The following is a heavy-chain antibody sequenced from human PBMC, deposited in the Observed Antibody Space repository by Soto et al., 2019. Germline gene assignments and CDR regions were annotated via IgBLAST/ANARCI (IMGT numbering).Heavy chain of an antibody. CDR2: ISSSSSTI. V-gene: IGHV3-48*01. CDR3: ARDLYYDILTGYTYYGMDV. J-gene: IGHJ6*02. CDR1: GFTFSSYS. D-gene: IGHD3-9*01. Sequence: GGSLRLSCAASGFTFSSYSMNWVRQAPGKGLEWVSYISSSSSTIYYADSVKGRFTISRDNAKNSLYLQMNSLRAEGTAVYYCARDLYYDILTGYTYYGMDVWGQGTTVTVSS.